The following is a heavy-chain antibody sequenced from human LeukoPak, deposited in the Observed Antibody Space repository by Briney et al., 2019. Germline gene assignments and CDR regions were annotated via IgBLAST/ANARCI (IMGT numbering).Heavy chain of an antibody. J-gene: IGHJ6*02. CDR2: ISSSGSTI. Sequence: GGSLRLSCAASGFTFSSYEMNWVRQAPGKGLEWVSYISSSGSTIYYADSVKGRFTISRDNAKNSLYLQMNSLRAEDTAVYYRARDGSSGWYSPYYYYYGMDVWGQGTTVTVSS. CDR3: ARDGSSGWYSPYYYYYGMDV. CDR1: GFTFSSYE. V-gene: IGHV3-48*03. D-gene: IGHD6-19*01.